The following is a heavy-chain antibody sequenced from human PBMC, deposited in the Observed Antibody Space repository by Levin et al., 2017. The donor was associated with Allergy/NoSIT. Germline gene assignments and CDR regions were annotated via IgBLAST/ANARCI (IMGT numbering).Heavy chain of an antibody. CDR3: AKVHGRGYSDYGDHHYGMDA. D-gene: IGHD5-12*01. CDR1: GFTFRNYA. Sequence: TCAASGFTFRNYAIHWVRQAPGKGLEWVAVMSYDGSNKYYAESVQGRFTISRDTSKKMLFLEMSSLRPEDTAVYYCAKVHGRGYSDYGDHHYGMDAWGQGTTVTVSS. J-gene: IGHJ6*02. CDR2: MSYDGSNK. V-gene: IGHV3-30*04.